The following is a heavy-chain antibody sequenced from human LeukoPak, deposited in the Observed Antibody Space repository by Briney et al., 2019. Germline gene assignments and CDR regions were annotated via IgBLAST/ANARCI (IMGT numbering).Heavy chain of an antibody. D-gene: IGHD1-14*01. Sequence: SETLSLTCTVSGGPISNYYWSWIRQPPGKGLEWIGYVYYSGSTNYNPSLKSRVTISVDTSKNQFSLRLSSVTAADTAVYYCARSPRGGTKTYFDYWGQGTLVTVSP. CDR3: ARSPRGGTKTYFDY. CDR2: VYYSGST. V-gene: IGHV4-59*01. CDR1: GGPISNYY. J-gene: IGHJ4*02.